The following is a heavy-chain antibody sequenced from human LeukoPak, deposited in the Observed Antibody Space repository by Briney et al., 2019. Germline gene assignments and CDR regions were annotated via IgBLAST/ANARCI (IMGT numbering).Heavy chain of an antibody. D-gene: IGHD4-17*01. CDR3: ARDHLVGYGDHYWYDY. J-gene: IGHJ4*02. CDR1: GFTFSSYS. Sequence: LTGGSLRLSCAASGFTFSSYSMNWVRQAPGKGLEWVSYISSSSSTIYYADSVKGRFTISRDNAKNSLYLQMNSPRAEDTAVYYCARDHLVGYGDHYWYDYWGQGTLVTVSS. V-gene: IGHV3-48*01. CDR2: ISSSSSTI.